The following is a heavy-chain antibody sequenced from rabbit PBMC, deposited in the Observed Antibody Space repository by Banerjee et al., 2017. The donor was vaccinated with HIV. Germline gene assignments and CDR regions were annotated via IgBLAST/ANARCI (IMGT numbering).Heavy chain of an antibody. CDR3: ARDAYYAGYGVATGYYFNL. Sequence: QEQVEESGGDLVKPEGSLTLTCTASGFSFSSSYWICWVRQAPGKGLEWIACIWAGSSGSTYYASWARGRFTISKTSSTTVTLQMTSLTAADTATYFCARDAYYAGYGVATGYYFNLWGPGTLVTVS. D-gene: IGHD6-1*01. V-gene: IGHV1S45*01. CDR1: GFSFSSSYW. J-gene: IGHJ4*01. CDR2: IWAGSSGST.